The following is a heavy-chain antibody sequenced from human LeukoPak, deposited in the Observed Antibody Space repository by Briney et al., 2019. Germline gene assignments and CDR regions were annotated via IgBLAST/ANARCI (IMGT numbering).Heavy chain of an antibody. Sequence: GGSLRLSCTASGFTFGDYAMSWFRQAPGKGLEWVGFIRRKAYGGTTEYAASVKGRFTISRDDSKSIAYLQMNSLKTEDTAVYYCTRDRGLRYFDWLLFDYWGQGTLVTVSS. CDR3: TRDRGLRYFDWLLFDY. D-gene: IGHD3-9*01. CDR2: IRRKAYGGTT. V-gene: IGHV3-49*03. CDR1: GFTFGDYA. J-gene: IGHJ4*02.